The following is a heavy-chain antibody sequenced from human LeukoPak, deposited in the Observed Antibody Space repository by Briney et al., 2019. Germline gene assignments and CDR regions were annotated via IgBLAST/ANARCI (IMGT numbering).Heavy chain of an antibody. Sequence: PGGSLRLSCAASGFTFSSYAMGWVRQAPGKGLEWVSVISGNSGSTYYADSVKGRFTISRDNFKNTLDLRMNSLRAEDAAVYYCAKGSGGSSYSGLDSWGQGTLVTVSA. CDR1: GFTFSSYA. CDR3: AKGSGGSSYSGLDS. J-gene: IGHJ4*02. D-gene: IGHD2-15*01. V-gene: IGHV3-23*01. CDR2: ISGNSGST.